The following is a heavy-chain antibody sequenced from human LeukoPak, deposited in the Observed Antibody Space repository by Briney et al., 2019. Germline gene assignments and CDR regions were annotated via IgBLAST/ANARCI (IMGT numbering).Heavy chain of an antibody. V-gene: IGHV4-34*01. J-gene: IGHJ4*02. CDR2: INHSGST. Sequence: SETLSLTCAVYGGSFSGYYWSWIRQPPGKGLEWIGEINHSGSTNYNPSLKSRVTISVDTSKNQFSLKQSSVTAADTAVYYCARGVTIFGVALGDWGQGTLVTVSS. CDR3: ARGVTIFGVALGD. CDR1: GGSFSGYY. D-gene: IGHD3-3*01.